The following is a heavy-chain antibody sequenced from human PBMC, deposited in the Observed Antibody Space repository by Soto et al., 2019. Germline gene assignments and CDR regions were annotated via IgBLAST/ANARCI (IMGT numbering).Heavy chain of an antibody. V-gene: IGHV3-7*04. CDR3: SRDICGRSAGCAN. D-gene: IGHD6-19*01. Sequence: GSVKGRFTISRDNAKNSLYLQMDSLRVEDTAIYYCSRDICGRSAGCANWGQGPPVIVSS. J-gene: IGHJ4*02.